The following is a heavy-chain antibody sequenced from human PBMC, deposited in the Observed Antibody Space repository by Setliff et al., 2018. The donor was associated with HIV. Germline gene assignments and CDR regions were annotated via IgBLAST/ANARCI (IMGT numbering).Heavy chain of an antibody. CDR3: ARGHSSGWYEGRY. Sequence: ASVKVSCKASGYTFTSYGVSWVRQAPGQGLEWMGWISAYNRNVNYSQKVQGRVTMTTDTSTSTAYMELKNLKSDDTAVYYCARGHSSGWYEGRYWGQGTLVTVSS. V-gene: IGHV1-18*01. CDR2: ISAYNRNV. J-gene: IGHJ4*02. CDR1: GYTFTSYG. D-gene: IGHD6-19*01.